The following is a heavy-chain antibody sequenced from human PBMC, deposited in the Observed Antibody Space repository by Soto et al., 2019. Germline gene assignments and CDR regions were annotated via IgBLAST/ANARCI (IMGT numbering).Heavy chain of an antibody. D-gene: IGHD3-16*01. CDR2: LYYSGST. V-gene: IGHV4-59*01. J-gene: IGHJ4*02. CDR3: ARVWGYAFDY. Sequence: QVQLQESGPGLVKPSETLSLTCTVSGGSISSYYWSWIRQPPGKGLEWIGYLYYSGSTNYNPSLMSRVTISVDTSKNQFSLKLSSVTAADTAVYYCARVWGYAFDYWGQGTLVTVSS. CDR1: GGSISSYY.